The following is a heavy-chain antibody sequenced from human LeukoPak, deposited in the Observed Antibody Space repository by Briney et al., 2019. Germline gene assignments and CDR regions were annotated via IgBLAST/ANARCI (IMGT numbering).Heavy chain of an antibody. D-gene: IGHD1-26*01. CDR1: GYIFTGYY. Sequence: ASVKDSCKASGYIFTGYYTHWVRQAPGQGLEWMGWFNPNSGGTNSAQKFQSRVTITRDTSISTAYMELSRLTSDDTAVYYCARHPYSGSYHFDYWGQGTLVTVSS. J-gene: IGHJ4*02. V-gene: IGHV1-2*02. CDR2: FNPNSGGT. CDR3: ARHPYSGSYHFDY.